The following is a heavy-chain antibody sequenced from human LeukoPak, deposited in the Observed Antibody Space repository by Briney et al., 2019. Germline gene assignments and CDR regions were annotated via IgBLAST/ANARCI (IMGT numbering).Heavy chain of an antibody. CDR1: GFTFSNAW. CDR2: ISGSGGST. Sequence: PGGSLRLSCAASGFTFSNAWMSWVRQAPGKGLEWVSAISGSGGSTYYADSVKGRFTISRDNSKNTLYLQMNSLRAEDTAVYYCARDILTGYYNFDYWGQGTLVTVSS. D-gene: IGHD3-9*01. CDR3: ARDILTGYYNFDY. J-gene: IGHJ4*02. V-gene: IGHV3-23*01.